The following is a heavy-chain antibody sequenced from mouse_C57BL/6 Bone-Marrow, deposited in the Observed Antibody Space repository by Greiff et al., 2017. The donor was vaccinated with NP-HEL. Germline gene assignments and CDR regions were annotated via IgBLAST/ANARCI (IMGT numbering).Heavy chain of an antibody. CDR2: IDPNSGGT. CDR3: ARGEDYGGFYAMDY. CDR1: GYTFTEYT. J-gene: IGHJ4*01. D-gene: IGHD2-4*01. V-gene: IGHV1-72*01. Sequence: VKLMESGAELVKPGASVKLSCKASGYTFTEYTIHWVKQRSGRGLEWIGRIDPNSGGTKYNEKFKSKATLTVDKPSSTAYMQLSSLTSEDSAVYYCARGEDYGGFYAMDYWGQGTSVTVSS.